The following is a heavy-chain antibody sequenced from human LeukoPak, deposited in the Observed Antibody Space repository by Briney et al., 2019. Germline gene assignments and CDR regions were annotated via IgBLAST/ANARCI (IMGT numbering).Heavy chain of an antibody. D-gene: IGHD3-9*01. CDR1: GFTFNAYA. J-gene: IGHJ4*02. CDR3: AREDILRRDYFDY. Sequence: GGSLRLSCAASGFTFNAYAIHWVRQAPGKGLEWVSLVKGDGVTTDYANSVKGRFTISRDNAKNSLYLQMNSLRAEDTAVYYCAREDILRRDYFDYWGQGTLVTVSS. V-gene: IGHV3-43*02. CDR2: VKGDGVTT.